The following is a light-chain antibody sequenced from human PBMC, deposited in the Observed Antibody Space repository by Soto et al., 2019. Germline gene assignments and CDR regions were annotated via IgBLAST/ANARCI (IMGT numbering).Light chain of an antibody. V-gene: IGKV2-24*01. Sequence: VLTQTPLSSPVTLGQPASISCRSSQSLVYSDGNTYLSWLQQRPGQTPRLLIYQVSNRFSGVPDRCSGSGAGTDFTLKISRVEAEDVGVYSCIQFSHFPRTFGQGTKVEIK. J-gene: IGKJ1*01. CDR3: IQFSHFPRT. CDR2: QVS. CDR1: QSLVYSDGNTY.